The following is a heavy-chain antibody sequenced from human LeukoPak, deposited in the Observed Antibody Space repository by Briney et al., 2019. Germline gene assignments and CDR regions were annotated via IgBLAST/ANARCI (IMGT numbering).Heavy chain of an antibody. Sequence: PGGSLRLSCAASGFTFSSYAMHWVRQAPGKGLEWVAVISYDGSNKYYADSVKGRFTISRDNSKNTLYVQMNSLRAEDTAVYYCARDMTRVTTNYWGKEPLVTVSS. CDR3: ARDMTRVTTNY. D-gene: IGHD4-17*01. J-gene: IGHJ4*02. CDR2: ISYDGSNK. CDR1: GFTFSSYA. V-gene: IGHV3-30-3*01.